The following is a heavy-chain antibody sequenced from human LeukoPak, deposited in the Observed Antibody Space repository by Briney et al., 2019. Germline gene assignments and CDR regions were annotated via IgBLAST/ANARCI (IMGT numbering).Heavy chain of an antibody. CDR1: GFTFSNYA. D-gene: IGHD6-13*01. Sequence: GGSLRLSCVASGFTFSNYAMSWVRQAPGKGLEWVSAISGSGGSTYYADSVKGRFTISRDNSKNTLYLQMNSLRAEDTAVYYCAKALVASSSWMPFDYWGQGTLVTVSS. J-gene: IGHJ4*02. CDR2: ISGSGGST. V-gene: IGHV3-23*01. CDR3: AKALVASSSWMPFDY.